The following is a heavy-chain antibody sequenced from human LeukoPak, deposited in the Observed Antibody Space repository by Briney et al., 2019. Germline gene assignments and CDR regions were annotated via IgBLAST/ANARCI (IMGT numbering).Heavy chain of an antibody. CDR3: AREDLYGSGSYYSPGTYAIDY. Sequence: GGSLRLSCAASGFTFSSYSMNWVRQAPGKGLEWVSSISSSSYIYYADSVKGRFTISRDNAKNSLYLQMNSLRAEDTAVYYCAREDLYGSGSYYSPGTYAIDYWGQGTLVTVSS. J-gene: IGHJ4*02. D-gene: IGHD3-10*01. CDR1: GFTFSSYS. CDR2: ISSSSYI. V-gene: IGHV3-21*01.